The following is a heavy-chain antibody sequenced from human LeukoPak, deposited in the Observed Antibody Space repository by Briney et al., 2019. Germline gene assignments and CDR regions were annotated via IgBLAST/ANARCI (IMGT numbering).Heavy chain of an antibody. CDR1: GGTFSSYA. Sequence: ASVKVSCKASGGTFSSYAISWVRQAPGQGLGWMGGIIPIFGTANYAQKFQGRVTITADESTSTAYMELSSLRSEDTAVYYCATNDYGDYVLSYWGQGTLVTVSS. CDR2: IIPIFGTA. J-gene: IGHJ4*02. V-gene: IGHV1-69*13. CDR3: ATNDYGDYVLSY. D-gene: IGHD4-17*01.